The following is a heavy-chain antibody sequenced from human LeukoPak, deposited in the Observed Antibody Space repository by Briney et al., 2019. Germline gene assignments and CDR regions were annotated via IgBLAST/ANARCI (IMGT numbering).Heavy chain of an antibody. CDR1: GFTFSSYG. D-gene: IGHD6-6*01. V-gene: IGHV3-33*06. Sequence: GRSLRLSCAASGFTFSSYGMHWVRQAPGKGLEWVAVIWYDGSNKYYADSVKGRFTISRDNSKNTLYLQMNRLRAEDTAVYYCAKDPRYSSSGMGNWGQGTMVTVSS. CDR2: IWYDGSNK. CDR3: AKDPRYSSSGMGN. J-gene: IGHJ3*01.